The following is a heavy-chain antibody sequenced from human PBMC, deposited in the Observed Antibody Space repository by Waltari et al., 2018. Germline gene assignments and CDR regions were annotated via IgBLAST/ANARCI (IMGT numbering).Heavy chain of an antibody. J-gene: IGHJ6*01. CDR3: AREKSFFGMDV. Sequence: EVQLVESGGRLVQPGGSLGISCFGSGYMVNSYAMNWVRQAPGKGLEWVSYISIDAGTTYYAPSVKGRLTIARDNGRNSLYLQMNSLRGDDTATYYCAREKSFFGMDVWGPGTTVTVSS. CDR2: ISIDAGTT. V-gene: IGHV3-48*01. CDR1: GYMVNSYA.